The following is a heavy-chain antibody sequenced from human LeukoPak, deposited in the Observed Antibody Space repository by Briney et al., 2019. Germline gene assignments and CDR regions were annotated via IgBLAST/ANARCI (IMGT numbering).Heavy chain of an antibody. D-gene: IGHD2-15*01. V-gene: IGHV4-4*07. Sequence: SETLSLTCTVSGGSINNYYWSWIRQPAGKGLEWIGRIYTRGSTNYNPSLKSRVTMSVDTSKNQFSLRLSPVTAADTAVYYCARGRYCSADICSGGDAFDIWGQGTMVSVSS. CDR3: ARGRYCSADICSGGDAFDI. CDR1: GGSINNYY. J-gene: IGHJ3*02. CDR2: IYTRGST.